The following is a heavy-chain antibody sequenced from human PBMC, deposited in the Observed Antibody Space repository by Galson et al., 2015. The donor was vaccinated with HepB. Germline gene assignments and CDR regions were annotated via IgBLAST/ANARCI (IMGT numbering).Heavy chain of an antibody. CDR3: ASPRLERRYYYYYYMDV. J-gene: IGHJ6*03. D-gene: IGHD1-1*01. CDR2: IIPIFGTA. V-gene: IGHV1-69*13. Sequence: SVKVSCKASGGTFSSYAISWVRQAPGQGLEWMGGIIPIFGTANYAQKFQGRVTITADESTSTAYMELSGLRSEDTAVYYCASPRLERRYYYYYYMDVWGKGTTVAVSS. CDR1: GGTFSSYA.